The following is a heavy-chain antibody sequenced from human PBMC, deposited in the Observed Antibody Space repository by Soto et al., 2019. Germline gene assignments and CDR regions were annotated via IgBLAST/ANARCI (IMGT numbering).Heavy chain of an antibody. D-gene: IGHD3-16*01. J-gene: IGHJ4*02. V-gene: IGHV4-4*07. CDR2: IWTSGST. CDR3: ARTVGAAYYFDF. CDR1: GDSMSKYY. Sequence: QVQLRESGPGLVKPSETLSLTCNVSGDSMSKYYWSWVRQPAGKGLEWIGRIWTSGSTNYNPSLKSRVTMSIDTSNKHFSLDLKSVTDADTAVYYCARTVGAAYYFDFWGQGVLVTVSS.